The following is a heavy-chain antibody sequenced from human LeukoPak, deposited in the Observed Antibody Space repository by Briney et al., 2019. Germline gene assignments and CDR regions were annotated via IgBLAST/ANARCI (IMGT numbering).Heavy chain of an antibody. CDR2: ISSSSSTI. V-gene: IGHV3-48*01. J-gene: IGHJ6*02. Sequence: GGSLRLSCAASGFTFSSYIMNWVRQAPGKGLEWVSYISSSSSTIYYADSVKGRFTISRDNAKNSLYLQMNSLRAEDTAVYYCARDTVYDFWSGYYSPPPYYGMDVWGQGTTVTVSS. D-gene: IGHD3-3*01. CDR3: ARDTVYDFWSGYYSPPPYYGMDV. CDR1: GFTFSSYI.